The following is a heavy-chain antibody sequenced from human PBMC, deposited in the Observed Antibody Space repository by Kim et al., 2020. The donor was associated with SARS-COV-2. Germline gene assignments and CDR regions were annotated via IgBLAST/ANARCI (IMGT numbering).Heavy chain of an antibody. CDR3: AKSEELLWWLEG. Sequence: GYAVSVKGRVTISRDNAKNSLYLQMNSLRAEDTALYYCAKSEELLWWLEGWGQGTLVTVSS. J-gene: IGHJ4*02. D-gene: IGHD2-21*01. V-gene: IGHV3-9*01.